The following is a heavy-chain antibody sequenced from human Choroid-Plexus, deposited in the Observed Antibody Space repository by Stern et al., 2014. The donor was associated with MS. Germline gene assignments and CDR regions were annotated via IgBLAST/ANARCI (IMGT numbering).Heavy chain of an antibody. Sequence: QDQLVQSGAGVTKPGSSVKGSCKASGGTFSKFPSSWVGQAPGQGLEWVGRIFPVSATPTHTQEFRGRVAMTEGVSRSTRYIEPSSLRSDDTAVYYCALSSETSDRWYSLGYDRWGQGTLGTVSS. V-gene: IGHV1-69*15. CDR3: ALSSETSDRWYSLGYDR. CDR2: IFPVSATP. CDR1: GGTFSKFP. D-gene: IGHD6-13*01. J-gene: IGHJ5*02.